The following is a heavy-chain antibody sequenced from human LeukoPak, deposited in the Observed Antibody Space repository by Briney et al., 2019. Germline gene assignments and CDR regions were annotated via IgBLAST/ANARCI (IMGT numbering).Heavy chain of an antibody. J-gene: IGHJ5*02. CDR1: GGSFSGYY. CDR3: ARGVRWFDP. CDR2: IYHSGST. Sequence: SETLSLTCAVYGGSFSGYYWSWIRQPPGKGLEWIGYIYHSGSTYYNPSLKSRVTISVDRSKNQFSLKLSSVTAADTAVYYCARGVRWFDPWGQGTLVTVSS. V-gene: IGHV4-34*01.